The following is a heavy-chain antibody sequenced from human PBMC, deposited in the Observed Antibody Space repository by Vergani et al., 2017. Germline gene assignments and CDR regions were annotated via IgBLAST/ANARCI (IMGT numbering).Heavy chain of an antibody. V-gene: IGHV4-59*11. Sequence: QVQLQASGPGLVKPSETLSLTCTVSGGSISSHYWSWIRQPPGKGLEWIGYIYYSGSTNYNPSLKSRVTISVDTSKNQFSLKLSSVTAADTAVYYCAREVGAGYDDAFDIWGQGTMVTVSS. J-gene: IGHJ3*02. CDR2: IYYSGST. CDR1: GGSISSHY. CDR3: AREVGAGYDDAFDI. D-gene: IGHD1-26*01.